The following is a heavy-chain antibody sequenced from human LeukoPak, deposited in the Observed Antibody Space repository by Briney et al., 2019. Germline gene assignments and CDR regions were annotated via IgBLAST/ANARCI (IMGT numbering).Heavy chain of an antibody. CDR3: ARHYWP. J-gene: IGHJ5*02. Sequence: SESLSLTCTVSGGSLSSSYYYWGWLRQPPGKGVEWLGSIYDSGSTYYNPSLKSRVTISVDTSKNQFSLKLNSVTAADTAVYYCARHYWPWGQGTLVTVSS. V-gene: IGHV4-39*01. CDR1: GGSLSSSYYY. D-gene: IGHD2-15*01. CDR2: IYDSGST.